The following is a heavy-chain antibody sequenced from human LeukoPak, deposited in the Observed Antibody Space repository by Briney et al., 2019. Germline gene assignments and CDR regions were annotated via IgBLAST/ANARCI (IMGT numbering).Heavy chain of an antibody. CDR1: GFIFDNYA. D-gene: IGHD1-26*01. CDR3: AKDIGTGWDLDY. V-gene: IGHV3-43*02. J-gene: IGHJ4*02. Sequence: GGSLRLSCAASGFIFDNYAMHWLRQAPGKGPEWLSLIRGDANTRYYGDSMKGRITISRDNSKNSLYLHMNSLRTEDTALYYCAKDIGTGWDLDYWGQGTLVTVSS. CDR2: IRGDANTR.